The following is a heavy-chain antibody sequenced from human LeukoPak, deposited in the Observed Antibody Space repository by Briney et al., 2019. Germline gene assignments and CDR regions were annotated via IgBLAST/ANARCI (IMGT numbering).Heavy chain of an antibody. V-gene: IGHV3-48*01. Sequence: GGSLRLSCAASGFTFSSYSMNWVRQAPGKGLEWVSYISSSSSTIYYADSVRGRFTISRDNARNSLYLQMNSLRAEDTAVYYCARVLSTITAGRATSDYWGQGTLVTVSS. D-gene: IGHD4-11*01. CDR3: ARVLSTITAGRATSDY. CDR2: ISSSSSTI. J-gene: IGHJ4*02. CDR1: GFTFSSYS.